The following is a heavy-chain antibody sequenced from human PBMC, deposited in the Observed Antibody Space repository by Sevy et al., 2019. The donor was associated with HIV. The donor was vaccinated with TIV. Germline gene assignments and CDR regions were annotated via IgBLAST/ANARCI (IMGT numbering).Heavy chain of an antibody. CDR1: GLNFDDYG. V-gene: IGHV3-20*04. CDR3: ARERSCGGECYYFDY. D-gene: IGHD2-21*01. CDR2: INWNGVGT. Sequence: GGSLRLSCAASGLNFDDYGMSWVRQAPGKGLEWVSAINWNGVGTSYADSVKGRFTISRDNAKNSLYVQMNSLRAEDTALYYCARERSCGGECYYFDYWGQGTLVTVSS. J-gene: IGHJ4*02.